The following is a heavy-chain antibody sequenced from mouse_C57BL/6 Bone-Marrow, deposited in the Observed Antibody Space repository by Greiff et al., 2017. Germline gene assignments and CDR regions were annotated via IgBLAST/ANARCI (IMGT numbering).Heavy chain of an antibody. CDR1: GYTFTSYG. J-gene: IGHJ4*01. CDR2: IYPRSGNT. CDR3: ARWDYSNYLDAMDY. V-gene: IGHV1-81*01. Sequence: QVQLQQSGAELARPGASVKLSCKASGYTFTSYGISWVKQRTGQGLEWIGEIYPRSGNTYYNEKFKGKATLTADKSSSTAYMELRSLTSEDSAVYFCARWDYSNYLDAMDYWGQGTSVTVSS. D-gene: IGHD2-5*01.